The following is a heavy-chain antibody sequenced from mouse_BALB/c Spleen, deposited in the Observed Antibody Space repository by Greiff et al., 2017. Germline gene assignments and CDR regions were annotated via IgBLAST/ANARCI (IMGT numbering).Heavy chain of an antibody. CDR3: ARTGTFAY. CDR1: GFTFSSYA. V-gene: IGHV5-9-3*01. CDR2: ISSGGSYT. Sequence: EVKLMESGGGLVKPGGSLKLSCAASGFTFSSYAMSWVRQTPEKRLEWVATISSGGSYTYYPDSVKGRFTISRDNAKNTLYLQMSSLRSEDTAMYYCARTGTFAYWGQGTLVTVSA. D-gene: IGHD4-1*01. J-gene: IGHJ3*01.